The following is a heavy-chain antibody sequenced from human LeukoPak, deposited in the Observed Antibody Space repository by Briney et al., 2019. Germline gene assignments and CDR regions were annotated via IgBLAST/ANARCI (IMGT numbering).Heavy chain of an antibody. CDR2: ISGSGGST. D-gene: IGHD3-3*01. Sequence: GGSLRLSCAASGFTFNNYAMSWVRQAPGKGPEWLSAISGSGGSTHYADSVKGRFTISRDNSKNTLYLQMNSLRAEDTAVYYCRTIFGVVNWFDPWGQGTLVTVSS. CDR3: RTIFGVVNWFDP. CDR1: GFTFNNYA. J-gene: IGHJ5*02. V-gene: IGHV3-23*01.